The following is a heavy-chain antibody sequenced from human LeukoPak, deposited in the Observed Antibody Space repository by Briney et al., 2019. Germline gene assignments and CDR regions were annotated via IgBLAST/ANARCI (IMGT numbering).Heavy chain of an antibody. D-gene: IGHD2-2*03. CDR2: IIPIFGTA. J-gene: IGHJ4*02. V-gene: IGHV1-69*06. CDR3: ARVGYCSSTSCYLDY. CDR1: GGTFSSYA. Sequence: ASVKVSCKASGGTFSSYAISWVRQAPGQGLEWMGGIIPIFGTANYAQKFQGRVTITADKSTSTAYMELSSLRSEDTAVYYCARVGYCSSTSCYLDYWGQGTLVTVSS.